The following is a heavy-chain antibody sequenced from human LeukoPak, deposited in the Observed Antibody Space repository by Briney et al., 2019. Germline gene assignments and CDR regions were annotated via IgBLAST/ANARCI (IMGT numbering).Heavy chain of an antibody. Sequence: ASVKVSCKASGYTFTSYGISWVRQAPGQGLEWMGWISAYNGNTNYAQKLQGRVTMTTDTSTSTAYMELRSLRSDDTAVYYCARAGHYYDSSGYLPRPGHWGQGTLVTVSS. V-gene: IGHV1-18*01. D-gene: IGHD3-22*01. CDR3: ARAGHYYDSSGYLPRPGH. CDR1: GYTFTSYG. CDR2: ISAYNGNT. J-gene: IGHJ4*02.